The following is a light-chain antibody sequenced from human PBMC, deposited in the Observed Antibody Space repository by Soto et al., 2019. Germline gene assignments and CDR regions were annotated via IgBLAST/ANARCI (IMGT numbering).Light chain of an antibody. J-gene: IGKJ1*01. V-gene: IGKV3-20*01. CDR2: SAS. CDR3: QQYGSSPT. CDR1: QTVSANS. Sequence: EIVLTQSPGTLSLSPGETATLSCRASQTVSANSLAWYQRKPGQAPRLLIYSASRRATGIPDRFSGSGSGTDFTLTISRLEPEDFAVYFCQQYGSSPTFGQGSKVEIK.